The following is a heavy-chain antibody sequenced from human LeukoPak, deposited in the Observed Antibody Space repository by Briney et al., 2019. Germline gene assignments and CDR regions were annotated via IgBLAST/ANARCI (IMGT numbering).Heavy chain of an antibody. D-gene: IGHD2-15*01. J-gene: IGHJ5*02. V-gene: IGHV7-4-1*02. CDR1: GYTFTSYA. CDR3: ARAGCRGASSCSPVEFDP. CDR2: INTDTGNP. Sequence: GASVKVSCKASGYTFTSYAMNWVRQAPGQGLEWMGWINTDTGNPTYAQGFTGRFVFSLDTSVSTAYLQISSLKAEDTAVYYCARAGCRGASSCSPVEFDPWGQGTLVTVSS.